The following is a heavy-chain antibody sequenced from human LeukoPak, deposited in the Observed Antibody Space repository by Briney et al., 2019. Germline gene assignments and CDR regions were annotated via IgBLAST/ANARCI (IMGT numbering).Heavy chain of an antibody. Sequence: SETLSLTCTVSGGSISSSSYYWGWIRQPPGKGLEWIGSIYYSGSTYYNPSLKSRVTISVDTSKNQFSLKLSSVTAADTAVYYCARVTDYYDSSGYFVAFDIWGQGTMVXVS. D-gene: IGHD3-22*01. J-gene: IGHJ3*02. CDR3: ARVTDYYDSSGYFVAFDI. V-gene: IGHV4-39*07. CDR2: IYYSGST. CDR1: GGSISSSSYY.